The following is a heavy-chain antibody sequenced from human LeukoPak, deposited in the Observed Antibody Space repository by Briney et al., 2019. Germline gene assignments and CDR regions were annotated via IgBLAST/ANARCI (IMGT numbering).Heavy chain of an antibody. V-gene: IGHV3-9*01. Sequence: GGSLRLSCAASGFTFDDYAMHWVRQAPGKGLEWVSGISWNSGSIGYADSVKGRFTISRDDSKNTLYLHMNSLRAEDTAVYFCAKDRRDAFLGDAFDIWGQGTMVSVSS. D-gene: IGHD5-24*01. CDR2: ISWNSGSI. CDR1: GFTFDDYA. J-gene: IGHJ3*02. CDR3: AKDRRDAFLGDAFDI.